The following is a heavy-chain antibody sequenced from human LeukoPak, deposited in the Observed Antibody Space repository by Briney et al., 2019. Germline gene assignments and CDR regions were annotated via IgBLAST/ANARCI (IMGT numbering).Heavy chain of an antibody. CDR2: IWYDGSNK. CDR3: ARDYLDWYFDL. CDR1: GFTFSSYG. V-gene: IGHV3-33*01. Sequence: PGRSLRLSWAASGFTFSSYGMHWVRQAPGKGLEWVAVIWYDGSNKYYADSVKGRFTISRDNSKNTLYLQMNSLRAEDTAVYYCARDYLDWYFDLWGRGTLVTVSS. J-gene: IGHJ2*01.